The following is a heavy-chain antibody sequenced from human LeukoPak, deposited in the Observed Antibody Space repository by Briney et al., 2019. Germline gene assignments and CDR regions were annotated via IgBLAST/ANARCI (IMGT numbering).Heavy chain of an antibody. J-gene: IGHJ4*02. CDR2: IYYSGST. CDR3: ARTTNYGDPWDFDY. D-gene: IGHD4-17*01. Sequence: SETLSLTCTVSGGSISSYYWSWIRQPPGKGLEWIGYIYYSGSTYYNPSLKSRVTISVDTSKNQFSLKLSSVTAADTAVYYCARTTNYGDPWDFDYWGQGTLVTVSS. V-gene: IGHV4-59*08. CDR1: GGSISSYY.